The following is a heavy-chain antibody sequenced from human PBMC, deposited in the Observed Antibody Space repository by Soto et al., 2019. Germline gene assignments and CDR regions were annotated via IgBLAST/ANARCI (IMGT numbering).Heavy chain of an antibody. V-gene: IGHV3-30*18. J-gene: IGHJ4*02. CDR3: AKVSIAIAATAAFDS. Sequence: QVHLAESGGGVAQPGRSLRLSCAASGFNFSRYVMHWVRQAPGKGLEWVAQISYDLSSEYYADSVKGRFTVSRDNSKSVLYLQMNSLRAEDTAVYYCAKVSIAIAATAAFDSWGQGTLVTVTS. CDR2: ISYDLSSE. CDR1: GFNFSRYV. D-gene: IGHD6-6*01.